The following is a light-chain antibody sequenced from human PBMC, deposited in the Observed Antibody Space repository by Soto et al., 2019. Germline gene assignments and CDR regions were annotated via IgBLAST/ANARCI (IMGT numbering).Light chain of an antibody. CDR3: QQYGSSFRYT. Sequence: EIVLTQSTGTLSLSPGERATLSCRASQSVNGNYLTWYQQKPGQAPRLLIYGASFRDTCIPDRFSGSGSGTDLTLTISRLESEDFAVYYCQQYGSSFRYTFGQGTQLEIK. CDR2: GAS. V-gene: IGKV3-20*01. CDR1: QSVNGNY. J-gene: IGKJ2*01.